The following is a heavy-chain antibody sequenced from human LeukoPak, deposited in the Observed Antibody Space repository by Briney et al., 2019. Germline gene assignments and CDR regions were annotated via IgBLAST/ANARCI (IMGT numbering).Heavy chain of an antibody. V-gene: IGHV4-34*01. Sequence: SETLSFTCAVYGGSFSGYYWSWIRQPPGKGLEWIGEINHSGSTNYNPSLKSRVTISVDTSKNQFSLKLSSVTAADTAVYYCARAYYDFWSGYYDAFDIWGQGTMVTVSS. CDR1: GGSFSGYY. D-gene: IGHD3-3*01. J-gene: IGHJ3*02. CDR2: INHSGST. CDR3: ARAYYDFWSGYYDAFDI.